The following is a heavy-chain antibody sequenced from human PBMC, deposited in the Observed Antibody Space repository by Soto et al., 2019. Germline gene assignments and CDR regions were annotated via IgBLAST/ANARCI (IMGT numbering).Heavy chain of an antibody. Sequence: TSETLSLSCTVYGDCISSDDYYWSSIREPPGKGLEWSGYISYSGTTSYNPCLKSRVLFSVDTSKKKFSLKLTAVTAADTAVYYCAISHDYSAYVFDGWGQGTLVTVSA. CDR3: AISHDYSAYVFDG. J-gene: IGHJ4*02. CDR2: ISYSGTT. CDR1: GDCISSDDYY. D-gene: IGHD4-17*01. V-gene: IGHV4-30-4*01.